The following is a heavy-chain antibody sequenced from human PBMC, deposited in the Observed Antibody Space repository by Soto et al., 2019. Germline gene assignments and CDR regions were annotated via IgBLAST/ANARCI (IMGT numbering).Heavy chain of an antibody. CDR1: GFTFSSYA. J-gene: IGHJ4*02. CDR2: ISYDGSNK. D-gene: IGHD3-22*01. V-gene: IGHV3-30-3*01. Sequence: GGSLRLSCAASGFTFSSYAMHWFRQAPGKGLEWVAVISYDGSNKYYADSVKGRFTISRDNSKNTLYLQMNSLRAEDTAVYYCAREGMIVLYFFDYWGQGTLVTVSS. CDR3: AREGMIVLYFFDY.